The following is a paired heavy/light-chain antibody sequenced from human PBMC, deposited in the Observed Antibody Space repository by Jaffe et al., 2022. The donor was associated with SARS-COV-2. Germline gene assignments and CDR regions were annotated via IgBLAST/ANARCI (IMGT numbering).Heavy chain of an antibody. Sequence: QVQLVQSGAEVKKPGSSVKVSCKASGGTFTTFAISWARQAPGQGLEWVGGTIPLSGTTKYAQKFQDRVTITADESTTTAYMELSSLRSDDTAVYYCATIGQEIDYWGQGTLVTVSS. CDR3: ATIGQEIDY. CDR2: TIPLSGTT. D-gene: IGHD2-21*01. J-gene: IGHJ4*02. V-gene: IGHV1-69*01. CDR1: GGTFTTFA.
Light chain of an antibody. V-gene: IGKV3-15*01. CDR1: QSLNNK. Sequence: EIVMTQSPVTLSVSPGERATLSCRASQSLNNKLAWYQQKPGQAPRLLIYDASTRATGVPARFSGSGSGTEFTLTISSLQSEDFAVYYCHQYNNWPLSFGGGTRVEIK. CDR3: HQYNNWPLS. J-gene: IGKJ4*01. CDR2: DAS.